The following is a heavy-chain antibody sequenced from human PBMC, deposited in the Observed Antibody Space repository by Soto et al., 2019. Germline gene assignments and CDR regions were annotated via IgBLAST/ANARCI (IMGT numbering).Heavy chain of an antibody. CDR2: MNPNSGNT. CDR1: GYTFTSYD. J-gene: IGHJ6*02. D-gene: IGHD2-15*01. CDR3: ARGGIGLIDYYYYYGMDV. V-gene: IGHV1-8*01. Sequence: ASVKVSCKASGYTFTSYDINWVRQATGQGLEWMGWMNPNSGNTGYAQKFQGRVTMTRNTSISTAYMELSSLRSEDTAVYYCARGGIGLIDYYYYYGMDVWGQGTTVTVSS.